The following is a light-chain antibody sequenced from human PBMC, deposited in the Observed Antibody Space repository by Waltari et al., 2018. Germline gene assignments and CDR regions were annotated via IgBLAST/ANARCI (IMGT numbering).Light chain of an antibody. V-gene: IGLV2-23*02. CDR3: CSYAGSYVV. J-gene: IGLJ2*01. Sequence: QSALTQPASVSGSPGQSTTISCPGTSRAVGSCNLFSWYQQHPGKAPKLMIYEVSKRPSGVSNRFSGSKSGNTASLTISGLQAEDEADYYCCSYAGSYVVFGGGTKLTVL. CDR1: SRAVGSCNL. CDR2: EVS.